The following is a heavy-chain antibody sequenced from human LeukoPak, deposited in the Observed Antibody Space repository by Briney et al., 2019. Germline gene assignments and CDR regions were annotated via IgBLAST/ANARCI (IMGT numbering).Heavy chain of an antibody. D-gene: IGHD3-9*01. CDR2: INPNSGGT. V-gene: IGHV1-2*02. Sequence: ASVKVSCKASGYTFTGYYMHWVRQAPGQGLEWMGWINPNSGGTNYAQKFQGRVTMTRDTSISTAYMELSRLRSDDTAVYYCARDRALYDILTYWFDPWGQGTLVTVPS. J-gene: IGHJ5*02. CDR1: GYTFTGYY. CDR3: ARDRALYDILTYWFDP.